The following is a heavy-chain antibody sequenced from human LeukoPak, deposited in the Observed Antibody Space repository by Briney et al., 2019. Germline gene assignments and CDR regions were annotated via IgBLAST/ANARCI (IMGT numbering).Heavy chain of an antibody. Sequence: GGSLRLSCAASGFIFSDYYMSWIRQAPGKGLEWVSYISSSGSTMYYTDSVKGRFTISRDNAKNSLYLQMNSLRTEDTAVYYCARGYGDPLDYYYYMDVWGNGTTVTVSS. J-gene: IGHJ6*03. V-gene: IGHV3-11*04. D-gene: IGHD4-17*01. CDR2: ISSSGSTM. CDR3: ARGYGDPLDYYYYMDV. CDR1: GFIFSDYY.